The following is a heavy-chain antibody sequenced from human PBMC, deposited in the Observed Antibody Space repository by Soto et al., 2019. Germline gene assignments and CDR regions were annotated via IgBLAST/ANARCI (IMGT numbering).Heavy chain of an antibody. J-gene: IGHJ4*02. CDR3: ARNPETFDY. CDR1: GYTFTSYG. CDR2: ISAYNGNT. V-gene: IGHV1-18*01. Sequence: QVQLVQSGAEVKKPGASVKVSCKASGYTFTSYGISWVRQAPGQGLEWMGWISAYNGNTNYTQKLQGRVTMTTDTPTSPPYLELRILSTDDTPVYYCARNPETFDYWGQGTLVTVSS.